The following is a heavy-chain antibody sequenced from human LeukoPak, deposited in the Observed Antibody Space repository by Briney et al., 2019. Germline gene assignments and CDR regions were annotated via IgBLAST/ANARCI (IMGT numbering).Heavy chain of an antibody. CDR1: GGSISSYY. J-gene: IGHJ6*02. CDR2: IYYSGST. V-gene: IGHV4-59*08. D-gene: IGHD3-9*01. CDR3: ARLPYYDILTGYYRYYGMDV. Sequence: SETLSLTCTVSGGSISSYYWSWIRQPPGKGLEWIGYIYYSGSTNYNPSLKSRVTISVDTSKNQFSLKLSSVTAADTAVYYCARLPYYDILTGYYRYYGMDVWGQGTTVTVSS.